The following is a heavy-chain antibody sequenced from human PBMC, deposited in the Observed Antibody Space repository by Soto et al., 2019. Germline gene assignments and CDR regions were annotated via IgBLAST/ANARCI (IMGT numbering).Heavy chain of an antibody. Sequence: PGGSLRLSCAASGFTFSNYLMHWVRQVPGRGLEWVSRISNDGSATNYGDSVRGRFTITRANPKNTVYLQMNSMRPEDTAVYYCARAAAYFYHYYYAMDVWGQGTAVTVSS. J-gene: IGHJ6*02. CDR3: ARAAAYFYHYYYAMDV. V-gene: IGHV3-74*01. CDR1: GFTFSNYL. CDR2: ISNDGSAT. D-gene: IGHD6-13*01.